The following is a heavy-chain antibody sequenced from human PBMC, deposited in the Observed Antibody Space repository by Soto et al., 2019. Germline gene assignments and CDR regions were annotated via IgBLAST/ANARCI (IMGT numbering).Heavy chain of an antibody. V-gene: IGHV3-73*01. D-gene: IGHD6-13*01. CDR2: IRSKANSYAT. Sequence: GGSLRLSCAASGFTFSGSAMHWVRQASGKGLEWVGRIRSKANSYATAYAASVKGRFTISRDDSKNTAYLPMNSLKTEETAVYYCTPGYSSNYWGQGTLVTVSS. CDR1: GFTFSGSA. J-gene: IGHJ4*02. CDR3: TPGYSSNY.